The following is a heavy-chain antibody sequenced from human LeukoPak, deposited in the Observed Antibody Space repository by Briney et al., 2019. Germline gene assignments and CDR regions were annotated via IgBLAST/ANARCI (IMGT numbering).Heavy chain of an antibody. CDR2: ISSSGSTI. CDR1: GFTFSDYY. J-gene: IGHJ1*01. D-gene: IGHD3-22*01. Sequence: GRSLRLSCAASGFTFSDYYMSWNRQAPGKGLEWVSYISSSGSTIYYADSVKGRFTISRDNAKNSLYLQMNSLRAEDTAVYYCASTYDSSGYYYALTPDQPEYFQHWGQGTLVTVSS. V-gene: IGHV3-11*01. CDR3: ASTYDSSGYYYALTPDQPEYFQH.